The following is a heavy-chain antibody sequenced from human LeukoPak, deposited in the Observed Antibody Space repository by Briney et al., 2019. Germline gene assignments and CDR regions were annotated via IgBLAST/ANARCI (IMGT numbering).Heavy chain of an antibody. J-gene: IGHJ3*02. D-gene: IGHD2-21*01. CDR3: AKLVFPDDAFDI. V-gene: IGHV3-21*01. CDR2: ISSSSYI. Sequence: GGSLRLSCAASGFTFSSYSMNWVRQAPGKGLEWVSSISSSSYIYYADSVKGRFTISRDNAKNSLYLQMNSLRAEDTAVYYCAKLVFPDDAFDIWGQGTMVTVSS. CDR1: GFTFSSYS.